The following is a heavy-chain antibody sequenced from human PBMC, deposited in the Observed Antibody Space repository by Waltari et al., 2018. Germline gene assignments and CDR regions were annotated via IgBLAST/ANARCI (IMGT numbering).Heavy chain of an antibody. CDR3: ARTPYDYYDSRGLGWFDP. D-gene: IGHD3-22*01. Sequence: QLQLQESGPGLVKPSETLSLTCTVSGGSISSSSYYWGWIRQPPGKGLEWIGSIYYSGGTYYIPSLKSRVTISVDTSKNQFSLKLSSVTAADTAVYYCARTPYDYYDSRGLGWFDPWGQGTLVTVSS. V-gene: IGHV4-39*01. CDR1: GGSISSSSYY. J-gene: IGHJ5*02. CDR2: IYYSGGT.